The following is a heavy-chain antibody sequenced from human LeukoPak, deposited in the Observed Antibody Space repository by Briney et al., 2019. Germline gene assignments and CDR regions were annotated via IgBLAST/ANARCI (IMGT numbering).Heavy chain of an antibody. CDR2: IYPGDSDT. Sequence: GESLKISCKGSGYSFTTYWIGWVRQVPGKGLEWMGIIYPGDSDTKYSPSFQGQVTISADKSINTAYLQWSSLEASDTAMYYCARRGSGCDCVEKYSYCPMDVWGQGTSVTVSS. V-gene: IGHV5-51*01. J-gene: IGHJ6*02. CDR3: ARRGSGCDCVEKYSYCPMDV. CDR1: GYSFTTYW. D-gene: IGHD5-12*01.